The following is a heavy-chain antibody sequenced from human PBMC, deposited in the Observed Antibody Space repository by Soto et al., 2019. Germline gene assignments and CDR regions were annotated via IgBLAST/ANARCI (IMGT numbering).Heavy chain of an antibody. CDR2: ISSSSSYI. CDR3: ARQGPRPKDPGSGWSWVDY. CDR1: GFTFSSYS. V-gene: IGHV3-21*01. Sequence: EVQLVESGGGLDKPGGSLRLSCAASGFTFSSYSMNWVRQAPGKGLEWVSSISSSSSYIYYADSVKGRFTISRDNAKNSLYLQMNSLRAEDTSVYYCARQGPRPKDPGSGWSWVDYWGQGTLVTVSS. D-gene: IGHD6-19*01. J-gene: IGHJ4*02.